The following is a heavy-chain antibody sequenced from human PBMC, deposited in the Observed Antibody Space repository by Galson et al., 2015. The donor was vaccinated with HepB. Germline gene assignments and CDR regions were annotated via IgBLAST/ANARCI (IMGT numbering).Heavy chain of an antibody. V-gene: IGHV4-59*08. CDR1: HGSINNYY. CDR3: ARHPGRGSVGYAFDL. Sequence: ETLSLTCSVSHGSINNYYWSWIRQSPGKRPEWIGYIRYTGDTTYNPSLGYRVGMSVDTSINQVSLWLTSVAAADTAVYYCARHPGRGSVGYAFDLWGQGTLVTVSA. CDR2: IRYTGDT. D-gene: IGHD5-12*01. J-gene: IGHJ4*02.